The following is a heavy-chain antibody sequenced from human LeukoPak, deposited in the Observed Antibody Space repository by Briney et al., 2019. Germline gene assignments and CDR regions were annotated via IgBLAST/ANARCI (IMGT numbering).Heavy chain of an antibody. V-gene: IGHV3-48*04. D-gene: IGHD3-22*01. CDR2: ISSSSSTI. Sequence: PGGSLRLSCAASGFTFSSYSMNWVRQAPGKGLEWVSYISSSSSTIYYADSVKGRFTISRDNAKNSLYLQMNSLRAEDTAVYYCARTPITMIVVAIDAFDIWGQGTMVTVSS. CDR1: GFTFSSYS. CDR3: ARTPITMIVVAIDAFDI. J-gene: IGHJ3*02.